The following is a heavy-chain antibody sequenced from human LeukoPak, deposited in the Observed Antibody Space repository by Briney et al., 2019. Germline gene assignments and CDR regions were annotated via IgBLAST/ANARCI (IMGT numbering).Heavy chain of an antibody. CDR1: GYTFTSYD. CDR2: MNPNSGNT. Sequence: ASVKVSCKASGYTFTSYDINWVRQATGKGLEWVGWMNPNSGNTGYAQKFQGRVTITRNTSISTAYMELSSLRSEDTAVYYCARSGYSYGVGDYYYMDVWGKGTTVTVSS. J-gene: IGHJ6*03. CDR3: ARSGYSYGVGDYYYMDV. V-gene: IGHV1-8*03. D-gene: IGHD5-18*01.